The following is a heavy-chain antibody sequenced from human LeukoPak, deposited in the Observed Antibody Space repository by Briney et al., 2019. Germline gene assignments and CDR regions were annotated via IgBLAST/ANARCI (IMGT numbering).Heavy chain of an antibody. CDR1: GFTFSSCW. V-gene: IGHV3-7*01. J-gene: IGHJ3*02. CDR2: IKQDGSEK. D-gene: IGHD3-3*02. CDR3: ARVGFSDAFDI. Sequence: GGSLRLSWAASGFTFSSCWMSWVRQAPGKGLEWVANIKQDGSEKYYVDSVKGRFTISRDNAKNSLYLQMNSLRAEDTAVYYCARVGFSDAFDIWGQGTMVTVSS.